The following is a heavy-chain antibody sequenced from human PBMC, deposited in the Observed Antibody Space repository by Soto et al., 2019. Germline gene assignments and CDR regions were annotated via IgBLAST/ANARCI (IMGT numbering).Heavy chain of an antibody. V-gene: IGHV1-46*01. Sequence: ASLKVSCKSSGYPFTSYYIHWVRQAPGQGLEWMGIINPSGGSTSYAQKFQGRVTMTRDTSTSTVYMELSSLRSEDTAVYYCARDGVQWAYYYDSSGFYWPYWGQGTLVTVSS. J-gene: IGHJ4*02. D-gene: IGHD3-22*01. CDR1: GYPFTSYY. CDR2: INPSGGST. CDR3: ARDGVQWAYYYDSSGFYWPY.